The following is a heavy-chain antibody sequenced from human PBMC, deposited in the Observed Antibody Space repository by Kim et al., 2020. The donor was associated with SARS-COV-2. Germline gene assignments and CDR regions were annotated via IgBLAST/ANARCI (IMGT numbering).Heavy chain of an antibody. CDR2: INHSGST. Sequence: SETLSLTCAVYGGSFSGYYWSWIRQPPGKGLEWIGEINHSGSTTYNPSLKSRVTISVDTSKNQFSLKLSSVTAADTAVNYCASSMIVGDYYYGMDVWGQG. V-gene: IGHV4-34*01. D-gene: IGHD1-26*01. J-gene: IGHJ6*02. CDR3: ASSMIVGDYYYGMDV. CDR1: GGSFSGYY.